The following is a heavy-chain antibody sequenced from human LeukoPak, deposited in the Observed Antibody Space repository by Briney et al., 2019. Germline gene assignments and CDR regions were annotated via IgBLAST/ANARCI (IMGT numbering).Heavy chain of an antibody. J-gene: IGHJ4*02. CDR3: ATDDYRGLGY. CDR2: IDQYGTYA. D-gene: IGHD4-11*01. V-gene: IGHV3-74*01. Sequence: GGSLRLSCTTSGITFSDYWMHWVRQVPGQGLVWVSHIDQYGTYATYADSVRGRFAISRDNAKNTVYLQLNSLRAEDTAVCYCATDDYRGLGYWGRGTLVTVSS. CDR1: GITFSDYW.